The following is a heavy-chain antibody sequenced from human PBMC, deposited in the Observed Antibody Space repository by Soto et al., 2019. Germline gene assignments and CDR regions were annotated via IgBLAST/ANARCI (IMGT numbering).Heavy chain of an antibody. V-gene: IGHV4-59*01. D-gene: IGHD3-10*01. CDR3: ARGVGRWLGTSYYFMDV. Sequence: SETLSLTCTVSGGSISDYYWSWIRQPPGKGLEWIGNVHFSGSTKYNPSLKSRVTLSVDTSKNHFSLKLSSVTAADTAVYYCARGVGRWLGTSYYFMDVWGKGTTVTVSS. CDR1: GGSISDYY. CDR2: VHFSGST. J-gene: IGHJ6*03.